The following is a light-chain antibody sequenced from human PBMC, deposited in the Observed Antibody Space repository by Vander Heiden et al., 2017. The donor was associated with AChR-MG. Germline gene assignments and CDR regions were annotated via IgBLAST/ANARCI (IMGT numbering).Light chain of an antibody. V-gene: IGKV1-39*01. CDR1: QNIIQY. CDR2: TAS. Sequence: DIQMTQSPSSLSASVGDRVTITCGASQNIIQYLKWYQQKPGKAPKLLIHTASTLQSGVPPRFRGSGSGTEFTLSISNLQPEDFASYYCQQTYSSTPTFGGGTKVEI. J-gene: IGKJ4*01. CDR3: QQTYSSTPT.